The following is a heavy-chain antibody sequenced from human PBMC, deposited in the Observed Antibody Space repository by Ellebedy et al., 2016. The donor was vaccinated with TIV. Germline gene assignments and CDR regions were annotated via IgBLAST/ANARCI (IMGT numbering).Heavy chain of an antibody. Sequence: SETLSLTCTFSGASISSYYWSWIRQPPGKGLEWIGHIYYSGSTKYNPSLKSRVTMSVDTSKSQISLKLSSVTAADTAVYYCATRRGGTYYFDYWGQGTLVTVSS. J-gene: IGHJ4*02. CDR1: GASISSYY. CDR2: IYYSGST. V-gene: IGHV4-59*01. CDR3: ATRRGGTYYFDY. D-gene: IGHD1-26*01.